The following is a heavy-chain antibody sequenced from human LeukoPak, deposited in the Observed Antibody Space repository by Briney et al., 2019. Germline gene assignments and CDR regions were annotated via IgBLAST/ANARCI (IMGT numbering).Heavy chain of an antibody. CDR1: GFTFSNSW. D-gene: IGHD3-10*01. CDR3: ARASHPGGWFDP. J-gene: IGHJ5*02. CDR2: MIGDGSEI. Sequence: GGSLRLSCVVSGFTFSNSWMTWVRQAPGKGLEWVASMIGDGSEIHYVDSVKGRFTISRDNAKNSLYLQMNGLTAEDTAVYYCARASHPGGWFDPWGQGTLVTVSS. V-gene: IGHV3-7*04.